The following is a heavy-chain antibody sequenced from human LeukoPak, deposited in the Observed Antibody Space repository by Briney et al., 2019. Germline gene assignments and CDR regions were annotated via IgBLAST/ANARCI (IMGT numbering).Heavy chain of an antibody. D-gene: IGHD5-12*01. V-gene: IGHV3-7*01. J-gene: IGHJ4*02. CDR2: INQDGSEE. CDR3: VRDGGVSGYDLLDY. CDR1: GFTFSHYW. Sequence: GGSLRLSCAASGFTFSHYWMTWVRQAPGKGLEWVAQINQDGSEEYYMDSVKARFTISRDNAKNSVFLQMNSLRGEDTAVYYCVRDGGVSGYDLLDYWGQGTLVTVSS.